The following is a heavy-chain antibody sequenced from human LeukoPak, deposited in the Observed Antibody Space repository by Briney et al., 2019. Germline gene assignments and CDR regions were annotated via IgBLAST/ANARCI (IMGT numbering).Heavy chain of an antibody. Sequence: PGGSLRLSCAASGSTFSSYGMHWVRQAPGKGLEWVAVISYDVNYKYYADSVKGRFTISRDNSKNTLYLQMNSLRAEDTAVYYCAKASRESGSPYYFDYWGQGTLVTVSS. D-gene: IGHD1-26*01. J-gene: IGHJ4*02. CDR2: ISYDVNYK. V-gene: IGHV3-30*18. CDR3: AKASRESGSPYYFDY. CDR1: GSTFSSYG.